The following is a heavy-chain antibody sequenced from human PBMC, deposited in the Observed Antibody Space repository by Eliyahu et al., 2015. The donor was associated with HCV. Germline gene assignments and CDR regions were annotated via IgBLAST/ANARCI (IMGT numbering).Heavy chain of an antibody. Sequence: QLQLQESGPGLVKPSETLSLNCTVSGGSLRNYYWGWIRQPPGKGLEWIAISYYTGSTYTNPSLKSRVTVSVDTSNNQFSLKLVSMTAADTAVYYCARGSSDTSGYLNWFDPWGQGTLVTVSS. CDR3: ARGSSDTSGYLNWFDP. CDR2: SYYTGST. J-gene: IGHJ5*02. CDR1: GGSLRNYY. D-gene: IGHD2-21*01. V-gene: IGHV4-39*07.